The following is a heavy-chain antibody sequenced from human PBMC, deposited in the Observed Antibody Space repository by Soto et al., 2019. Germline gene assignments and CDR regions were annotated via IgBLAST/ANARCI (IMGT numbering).Heavy chain of an antibody. CDR2: IYYSGST. V-gene: IGHV4-39*01. Sequence: SETLSLTCTVSGGSISSSSYYWGWIRQPPGKGLEWIGSIYYSGSTYYNPSLKSRVTISVDTSKNQFSLKLSSVTAADTAVYYCARHGLRKIFGVFTPYYFDYWGQGTLVTVSS. CDR3: ARHGLRKIFGVFTPYYFDY. J-gene: IGHJ4*02. D-gene: IGHD3-3*01. CDR1: GGSISSSSYY.